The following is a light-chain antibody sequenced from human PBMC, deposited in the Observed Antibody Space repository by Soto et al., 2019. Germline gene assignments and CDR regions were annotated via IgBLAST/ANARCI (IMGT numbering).Light chain of an antibody. CDR3: CSYAGSSRV. J-gene: IGLJ2*01. V-gene: IGLV2-23*01. CDR1: SSDVGSYNL. Sequence: QSALTQPASVSGSPGQSITISCTGTSSDVGSYNLVSWYQQHPGKAPKLMIYEGSKRPSGVSIRFSGSKSGNTASLTISGLQAEDEADYYCCSYAGSSRVFGGGTKLTVL. CDR2: EGS.